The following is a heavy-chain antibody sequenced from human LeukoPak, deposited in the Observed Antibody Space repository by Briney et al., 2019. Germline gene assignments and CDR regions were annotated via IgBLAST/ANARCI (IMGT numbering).Heavy chain of an antibody. CDR1: AYTFTGYY. CDR3: ARGYNWKRPYDY. V-gene: IGHV1-2*02. Sequence: ASVKVSCKASAYTFTGYYMNWVRQSPGQGLEWMGWINPNSGGTNYAQKFQGRVTMTRDTSISTAYMELSRLRSDDTAVYYCARGYNWKRPYDYWGQGTLVTVSS. D-gene: IGHD1-1*01. J-gene: IGHJ4*02. CDR2: INPNSGGT.